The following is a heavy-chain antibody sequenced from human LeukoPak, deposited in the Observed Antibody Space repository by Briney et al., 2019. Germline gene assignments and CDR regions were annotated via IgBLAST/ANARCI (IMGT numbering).Heavy chain of an antibody. CDR2: ISGSGRNT. CDR1: GLTFSSDG. D-gene: IGHD3-3*01. J-gene: IGHJ6*03. CDR3: AKSIEGVVRGTYYYYSYMDV. V-gene: IGHV3-23*01. Sequence: PGGSLRLSCAASGLTFSSDGMSWGRQAPGKGLEWVSVISGSGRNTYYADSVKGPFTISRDNSKNTLYLQMNSLGAEDTAVYYCAKSIEGVVRGTYYYYSYMDVWGKGTTVTVSS.